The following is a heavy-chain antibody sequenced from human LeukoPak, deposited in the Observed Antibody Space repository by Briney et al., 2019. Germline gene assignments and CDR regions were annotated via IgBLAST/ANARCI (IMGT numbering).Heavy chain of an antibody. CDR1: GFTFRSYW. J-gene: IGHJ4*02. CDR3: ARENYFDY. Sequence: GGSLRLPCAASGFTFRSYWMGWVRQAPGKGMEWVANIKQDGSERYYVDSVKGRFAISRDNAKNSLYLQMNSLRAEDTAVYYCARENYFDYWGQGTLVTVSS. CDR2: IKQDGSER. V-gene: IGHV3-7*01.